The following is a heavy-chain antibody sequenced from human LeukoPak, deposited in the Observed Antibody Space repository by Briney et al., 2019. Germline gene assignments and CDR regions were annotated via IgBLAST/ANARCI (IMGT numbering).Heavy chain of an antibody. J-gene: IGHJ4*02. CDR1: GFTFINAW. D-gene: IGHD2-2*01. V-gene: IGHV3-15*01. CDR2: IKSKTDGGTA. Sequence: GGSLRLSCAASGFTFINAWMSWVRQAPGKGLEWVGRIKSKTDGGTADYAAPVKGGFTISRDDSKNTLYLQLSSLKTEDTAVYYCTTLKAGTSSFLWGQGTLVTVSS. CDR3: TTLKAGTSSFL.